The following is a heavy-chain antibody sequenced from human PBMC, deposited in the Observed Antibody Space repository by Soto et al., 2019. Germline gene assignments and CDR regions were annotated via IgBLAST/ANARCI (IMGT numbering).Heavy chain of an antibody. Sequence: SETLSLTCAVSGDSISSYYWSWIRQPPGKGLEWIGYIYYSGSTNYNPSLKSRVTISVDTSKNQFSLKLSSVTAADTAVYYCASLNYYDSSGFYYWGQGTLVTVSS. V-gene: IGHV4-59*01. J-gene: IGHJ4*02. D-gene: IGHD3-22*01. CDR1: GDSISSYY. CDR2: IYYSGST. CDR3: ASLNYYDSSGFYY.